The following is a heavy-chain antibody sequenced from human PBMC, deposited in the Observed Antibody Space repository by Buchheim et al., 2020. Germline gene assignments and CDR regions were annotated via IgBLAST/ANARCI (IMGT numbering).Heavy chain of an antibody. D-gene: IGHD2-2*01. V-gene: IGHV1-46*01. CDR3: ARGLEDCSSTSCYPGVDY. Sequence: QVQLVQSGAEVKKPGASVKVSCKASGYTFTSYYMHWVRQAPGQGLEWMGIINPSGGSTSYEQKFQGRVTMTRETATSTVQMELSSLRSEDTAVYYCARGLEDCSSTSCYPGVDYWGQGTL. CDR1: GYTFTSYY. CDR2: INPSGGST. J-gene: IGHJ4*02.